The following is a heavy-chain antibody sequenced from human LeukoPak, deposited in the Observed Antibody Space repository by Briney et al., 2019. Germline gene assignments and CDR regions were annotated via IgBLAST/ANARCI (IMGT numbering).Heavy chain of an antibody. CDR3: ARAGRGAYGSGREVDD. CDR2: INHSGRT. D-gene: IGHD3-10*01. V-gene: IGHV4-34*01. J-gene: IGHJ4*02. CDR1: GGSFSGYY. Sequence: SETLSLTCAVYGGSFSGYYWSWIRKPPGKGLKWIGEINHSGRTNYNPSLKRRVTISVDTSKNRFSLKLSSVSAADTAVYYCARAGRGAYGSGREVDDWGQGTLVTVSS.